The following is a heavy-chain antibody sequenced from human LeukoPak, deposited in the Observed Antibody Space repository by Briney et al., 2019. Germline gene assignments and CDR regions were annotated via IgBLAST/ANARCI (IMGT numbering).Heavy chain of an antibody. D-gene: IGHD3-10*01. CDR3: AKDRGAYRLFDF. Sequence: AISGSGGSTYYADSVKCRFTISRDNSKNTLYLQMNSLRAEDTAVYYCAKDRGAYRLFDFWGQGTLVTVSS. J-gene: IGHJ4*02. V-gene: IGHV3-23*01. CDR2: ISGSGGST.